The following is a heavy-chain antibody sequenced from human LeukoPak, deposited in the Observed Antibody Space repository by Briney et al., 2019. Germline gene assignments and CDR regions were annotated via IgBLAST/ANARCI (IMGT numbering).Heavy chain of an antibody. D-gene: IGHD6-13*01. J-gene: IGHJ4*02. CDR2: IKQDGSEK. V-gene: IGHV3-7*01. CDR3: ARVDGIAPAGTKYFDY. CDR1: GFTFSSYW. Sequence: GGSLRLSCAASGFTFSSYWMSWVRQAPGKGLEWVANIKQDGSEKYYVDSVKGRFTISRDNAKNSLYLQMNSLRAEDTAVYYCARVDGIAPAGTKYFDYWGQGTLVTVSS.